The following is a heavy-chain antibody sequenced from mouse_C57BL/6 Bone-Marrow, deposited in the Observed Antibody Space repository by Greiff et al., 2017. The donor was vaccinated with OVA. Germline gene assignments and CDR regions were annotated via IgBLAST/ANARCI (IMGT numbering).Heavy chain of an antibody. Sequence: VQLKESGPGLVKPSQSLSLTCSVTGYSITSGYYWNWIRQFPGNKLEWMGYISYDGSNNYNPSLKNRISITRDTSKNQFFLKLNSVTTEDTATYYCAREILRSYYAMDYWGQGTSVTVSS. J-gene: IGHJ4*01. CDR3: AREILRSYYAMDY. D-gene: IGHD1-1*01. V-gene: IGHV3-6*01. CDR1: GYSITSGYY. CDR2: ISYDGSN.